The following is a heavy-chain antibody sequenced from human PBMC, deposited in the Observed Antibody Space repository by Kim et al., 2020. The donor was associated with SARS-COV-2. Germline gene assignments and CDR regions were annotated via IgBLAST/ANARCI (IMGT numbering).Heavy chain of an antibody. CDR1: GFTFSSYG. CDR2: ISYDGSNK. J-gene: IGHJ3*02. V-gene: IGHV3-33*05. CDR3: ARDGITMVRGVIFWAFDI. D-gene: IGHD3-10*01. Sequence: GGSLRLSCAAPGFTFSSYGMHWVRQAPGKGLEWVAVISYDGSNKYYADSVKGRFTISRDNSKNTLYLQMNSLRAEDTAVYYCARDGITMVRGVIFWAFDIWGQGTMVTVSS.